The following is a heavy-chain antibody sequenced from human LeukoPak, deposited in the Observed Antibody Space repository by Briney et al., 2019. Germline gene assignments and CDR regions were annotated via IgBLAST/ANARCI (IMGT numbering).Heavy chain of an antibody. V-gene: IGHV1-46*01. D-gene: IGHD2-2*02. CDR3: ARIQAVGVPVAIDAYYSYGMDV. CDR1: GYTFTSYY. Sequence: ASVKVSCKASGYTFTSYYMHWVRQAPGQGLEWMGIIDPSGGSTSYAQKFQGRVTMTRDTSTSTAYMELSSLRSEDTAVYYCARIQAVGVPVAIDAYYSYGMDVWGQGTAVSVSS. CDR2: IDPSGGST. J-gene: IGHJ6*02.